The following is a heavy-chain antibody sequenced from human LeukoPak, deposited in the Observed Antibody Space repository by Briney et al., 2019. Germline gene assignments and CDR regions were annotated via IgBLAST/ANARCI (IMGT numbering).Heavy chain of an antibody. CDR1: GGPINNYY. J-gene: IGHJ4*02. CDR2: IYYSGNT. CDR3: ARQGRGLGANVDY. Sequence: SETLSLTCPVSGGPINNYYWSWIRQPPGKGLDGIGYIYYSGNTNYNPSLKSRVTIPVDTSKNQFSLNLSAVTAADTAVYYCARQGRGLGANVDYWGQGILVTVAS. D-gene: IGHD3-16*01. V-gene: IGHV4-59*08.